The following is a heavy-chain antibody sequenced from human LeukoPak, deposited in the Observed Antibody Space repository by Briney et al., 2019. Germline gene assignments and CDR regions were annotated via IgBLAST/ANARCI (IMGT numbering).Heavy chain of an antibody. CDR1: GFTFSSYG. J-gene: IGHJ4*02. CDR2: ISYDGSNK. V-gene: IGHV3-30*18. CDR3: AKGLRYSDN. D-gene: IGHD3-9*01. Sequence: PGRSLRLSCAASGFTFSSYGMHWVRQAPGKGLEWVAVISYDGSNKYYADSVKGRFTISRDNSKNTLCLQMNSLRAEDTAVYYCAKGLRYSDNWGQGTLVTVSS.